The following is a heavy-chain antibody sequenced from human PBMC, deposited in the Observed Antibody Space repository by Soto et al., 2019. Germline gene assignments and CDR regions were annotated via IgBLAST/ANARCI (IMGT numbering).Heavy chain of an antibody. CDR3: ARGRGSSWYKINKGGWFDP. J-gene: IGHJ5*02. Sequence: QVQLQQWGAGLLKPSETLSLTCAVYGGSFSGYYWSWIRQPPGKGLEWIGEINHSGSTNYNPSLHSRVTRSVDTAKNQFSLKLSSVTAEDTAVYYCARGRGSSWYKINKGGWFDPWGQGTLVTVSS. CDR1: GGSFSGYY. CDR2: INHSGST. D-gene: IGHD6-13*01. V-gene: IGHV4-34*01.